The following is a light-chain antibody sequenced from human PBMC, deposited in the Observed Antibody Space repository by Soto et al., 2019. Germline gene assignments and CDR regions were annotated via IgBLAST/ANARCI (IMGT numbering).Light chain of an antibody. J-gene: IGKJ2*01. CDR1: QSGTGSH. CDR2: YAS. CDR3: QQYGSSPT. Sequence: EIVLTQSPGTLSLSPGERATLSCRASQSGTGSHLAWYQQKPGQAPRLLIYYASSRATGIPDRFSGSESGTDFTLTITSLEPEDFAVYYCQQYGSSPTFGQGTKLEI. V-gene: IGKV3-20*01.